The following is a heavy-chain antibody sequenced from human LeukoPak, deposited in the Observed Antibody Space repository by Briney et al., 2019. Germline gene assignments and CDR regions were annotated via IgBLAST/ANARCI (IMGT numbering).Heavy chain of an antibody. V-gene: IGHV3-33*06. CDR3: AKGGGWYYYFDY. Sequence: GGSLRLPCAASGFTFSSYGMHWVRQAPGKGLEWVAVIWYDGSNKYYADPVKGRFTISRDNSKNTLYLQMNSLRAEDTAVYYCAKGGGWYYYFDYWGQGTLVTVSS. CDR1: GFTFSSYG. CDR2: IWYDGSNK. D-gene: IGHD6-19*01. J-gene: IGHJ4*02.